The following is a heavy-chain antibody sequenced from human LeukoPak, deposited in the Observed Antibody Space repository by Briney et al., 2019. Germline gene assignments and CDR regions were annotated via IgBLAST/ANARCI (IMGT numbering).Heavy chain of an antibody. D-gene: IGHD3-16*02. V-gene: IGHV3-11*06. J-gene: IGHJ4*02. CDR2: ISSSSSYT. CDR3: ARNDYDYVWGSYRYTFFDY. CDR1: GFTFSDYY. Sequence: GGSLRLSCAASGFTFSDYYMSWIRQAPGKGLERVSYISSSSSYTNYADSVKGRFTISRDNAKNSLYPQMNSLRAEDTAVYYCARNDYDYVWGSYRYTFFDYWGQGTLVTVSS.